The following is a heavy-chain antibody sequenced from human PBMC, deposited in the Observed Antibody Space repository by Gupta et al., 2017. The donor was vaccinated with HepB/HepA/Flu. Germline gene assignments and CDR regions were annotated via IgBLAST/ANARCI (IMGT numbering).Heavy chain of an antibody. V-gene: IGHV3-20*02. Sequence: VHLVVSGGGVFRPAWSLRLSFATSCFTFVDYGMCWVRQDPGKGLEWVSGIKWKGGSKGYADSVKGRFTISRDNAKNSLYLQMNSLRAEDTALYDWERIGYDSSGYSYDFDDWGQGTLVTVSS. J-gene: IGHJ4*02. CDR3: ERIGYDSSGYSYDFDD. D-gene: IGHD3-22*01. CDR2: IKWKGGSK. CDR1: CFTFVDYG.